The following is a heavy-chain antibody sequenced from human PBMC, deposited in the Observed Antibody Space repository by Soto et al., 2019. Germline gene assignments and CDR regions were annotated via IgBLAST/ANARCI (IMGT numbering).Heavy chain of an antibody. Sequence: GESRKISCEGSGYNFASFWIGWVRQMPGKGLEWVGIIYPGDSDTRYGPSFQGQVTISADKSISTASLQWSSLKASDTAMYYCARQGNGAEGFDYWGQGTLVTVSS. D-gene: IGHD2-8*01. CDR1: GYNFASFW. CDR3: ARQGNGAEGFDY. V-gene: IGHV5-51*01. CDR2: IYPGDSDT. J-gene: IGHJ4*02.